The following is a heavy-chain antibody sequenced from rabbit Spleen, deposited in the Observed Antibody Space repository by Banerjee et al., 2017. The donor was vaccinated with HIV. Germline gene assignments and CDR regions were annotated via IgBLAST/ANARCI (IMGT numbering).Heavy chain of an antibody. J-gene: IGHJ3*01. D-gene: IGHD8-1*01. V-gene: IGHV1S40*01. Sequence: QSLVESGGDLVKPGASLTLTCTASGFSFSSSYWISWVRQAPGKGLEWIADIYTGSSGSTYYASWAKGRFTISKTSSTTVTLQMTSLTAADTATYFCARAGYVGGSYVAMDLWGQGTLVTVS. CDR3: ARAGYVGGSYVAMDL. CDR1: GFSFSSSYW. CDR2: IYTGSSGST.